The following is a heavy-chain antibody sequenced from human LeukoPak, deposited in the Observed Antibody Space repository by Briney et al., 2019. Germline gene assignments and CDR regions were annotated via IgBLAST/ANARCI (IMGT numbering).Heavy chain of an antibody. V-gene: IGHV3-7*04. Sequence: GGSLRLSCAASGFTFSRHWMHWVRQAPGKGLEWVANIKQDGSKKSYVDSVKGRFTISRDNAKNSLYLQMNSLRAEDTAIYYCTRVGYIDEGIDYWGQGTLVTVSS. J-gene: IGHJ4*02. CDR3: TRVGYIDEGIDY. D-gene: IGHD5-24*01. CDR1: GFTFSRHW. CDR2: IKQDGSKK.